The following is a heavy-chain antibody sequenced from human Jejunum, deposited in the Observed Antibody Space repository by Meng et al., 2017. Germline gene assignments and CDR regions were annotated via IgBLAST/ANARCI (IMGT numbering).Heavy chain of an antibody. CDR2: AST. CDR3: ARDHMGSLDY. D-gene: IGHD1-26*01. Sequence: QVQLQEAGPGLVRPPDTLSLICTVSGGSVSRAGYQWGWIRQPPGKGLEWIGYASTNYNPSLKSRVTISLDTSRNQFSLSLSSVTAADTAVYYCARDHMGSLDYWGQGILVTVSS. J-gene: IGHJ4*02. CDR1: GGSVSRAGYQ. V-gene: IGHV4-61*08.